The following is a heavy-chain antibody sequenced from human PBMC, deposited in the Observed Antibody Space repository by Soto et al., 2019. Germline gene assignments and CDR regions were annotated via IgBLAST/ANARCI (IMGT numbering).Heavy chain of an antibody. V-gene: IGHV1-3*01. CDR3: VRGASSVTTFYFDL. Sequence: QVQVVQSGAEVKKPGASVKVSCKASGYTFTSYAMHWVRQAPGQRLEWMGWINPGNGNTKNSQKFQGRVTITRDTFASTAYMELSSLRSEDTAVYYCVRGASSVTTFYFDLWGRGTLVTVSS. D-gene: IGHD4-17*01. CDR1: GYTFTSYA. J-gene: IGHJ2*01. CDR2: INPGNGNT.